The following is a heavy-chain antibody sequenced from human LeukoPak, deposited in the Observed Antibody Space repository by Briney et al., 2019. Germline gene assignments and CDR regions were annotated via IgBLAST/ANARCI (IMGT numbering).Heavy chain of an antibody. V-gene: IGHV3-21*01. CDR3: ARGSFGGVIY. CDR1: GFTFSSYS. Sequence: GGSLRLSCAASGFTFSSYSMNWVRQAPGKGLEWVSSISSSSSYIYYADSVKGRFTISRDNAKNSLYVQMNSLRAEDTAVYYCARGSFGGVIYWGQGTLVTVSS. D-gene: IGHD3-16*01. CDR2: ISSSSSYI. J-gene: IGHJ4*02.